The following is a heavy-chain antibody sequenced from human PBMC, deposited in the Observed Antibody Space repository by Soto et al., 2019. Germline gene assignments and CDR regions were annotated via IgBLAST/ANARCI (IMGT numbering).Heavy chain of an antibody. Sequence: SETLSLTCAVYGGSFSGYYWSWIRQPPGKGLEWIGEINHSGSTNYNPSLKSRVTISVDTSKNQFSLKLSSVTAADTAVYYCARPRDSSAPRMAFDPWGQGTLVT. CDR3: ARPRDSSAPRMAFDP. CDR2: INHSGST. D-gene: IGHD3-22*01. CDR1: GGSFSGYY. J-gene: IGHJ5*02. V-gene: IGHV4-34*01.